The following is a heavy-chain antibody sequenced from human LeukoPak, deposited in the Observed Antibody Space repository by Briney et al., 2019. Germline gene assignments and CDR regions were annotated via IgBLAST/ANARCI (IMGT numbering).Heavy chain of an antibody. V-gene: IGHV1-69*06. J-gene: IGHJ6*03. CDR2: IIPIFGTA. D-gene: IGHD3-9*01. Sequence: GASVKVSCKASGYTFTGYYMHWVRQAPGQGLEWMGGIIPIFGTANYAQKFQGRVTITADKSTSTAYMELSSLRSEDTAVYYCARTIHHIYYYYYMDVWGKGTTVTVSS. CDR3: ARTIHHIYYYYYMDV. CDR1: GYTFTGYY.